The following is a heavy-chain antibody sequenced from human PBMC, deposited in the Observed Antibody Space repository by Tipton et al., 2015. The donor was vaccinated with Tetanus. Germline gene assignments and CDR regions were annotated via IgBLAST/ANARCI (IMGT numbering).Heavy chain of an antibody. Sequence: QLVQSGGGLIQPGGSLRLSCAASGFTVSSNYMSWVRQAPGKGLEWVSVIYSGGSTYYADSVKGRFTISRDNSKNTLYLQMNSLRAEDTAVYYCARGRIMITFGGVIAATWFDPWGQGTLVPVSS. CDR2: IYSGGST. J-gene: IGHJ5*02. V-gene: IGHV3-53*01. CDR1: GFTVSSNY. D-gene: IGHD3-16*01. CDR3: ARGRIMITFGGVIAATWFDP.